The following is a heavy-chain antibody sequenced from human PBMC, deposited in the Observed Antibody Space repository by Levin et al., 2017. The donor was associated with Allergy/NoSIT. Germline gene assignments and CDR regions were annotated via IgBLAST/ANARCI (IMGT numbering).Heavy chain of an antibody. V-gene: IGHV3-9*01. CDR2: ISWNSGSI. CDR3: AKGLTTVTTLCYFDY. D-gene: IGHD4-17*01. Sequence: SLKISCAASGFTFDDYAMHWVRQAPGKGLEWVSGISWNSGSIGYADSVKGRFTISRDNAKNSLYLQMNSLRAEDTALYYCAKGLTTVTTLCYFDYWGQGTLVTVSS. CDR1: GFTFDDYA. J-gene: IGHJ4*02.